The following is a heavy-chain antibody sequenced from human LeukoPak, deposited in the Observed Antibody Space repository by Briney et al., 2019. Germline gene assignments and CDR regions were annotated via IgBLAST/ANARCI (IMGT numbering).Heavy chain of an antibody. D-gene: IGHD4-11*01. V-gene: IGHV1-2*02. CDR3: ARGHSNFVFGNFMAV. Sequence: GASVKVSCKASGYTFTDYYIHWVRQAPGQGLEWVGWINPKSGGTNYALRFQDRVTMTWDTSTSTAYMELSRLRSGDTGVFYCARGHSNFVFGNFMAVWGKGTTVSVSS. J-gene: IGHJ6*03. CDR1: GYTFTDYY. CDR2: INPKSGGT.